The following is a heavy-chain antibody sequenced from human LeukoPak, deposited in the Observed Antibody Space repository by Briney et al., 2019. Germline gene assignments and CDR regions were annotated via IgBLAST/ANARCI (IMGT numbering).Heavy chain of an antibody. V-gene: IGHV1-2*02. CDR2: INANSGGT. CDR3: ARVRDGYSYGTNWFAP. CDR1: GYTFTAYY. D-gene: IGHD5-18*01. Sequence: GASVRVSCKASGYTFTAYYMHWVRQAPGQGLEWMGWINANSGGTNYAQKFQGRVTMTRDTSISTVYMDLRRLTSDDTAVYYCARVRDGYSYGTNWFAPWGQGTLVTVSS. J-gene: IGHJ5*02.